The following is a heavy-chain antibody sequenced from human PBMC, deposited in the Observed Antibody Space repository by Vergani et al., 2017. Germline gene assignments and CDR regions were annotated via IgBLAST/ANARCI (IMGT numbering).Heavy chain of an antibody. D-gene: IGHD3-10*01. CDR2: IIPILGIA. CDR1: GGTFSSYT. Sequence: QVQLVQSGAEVKKPGSSVKVSCKASGGTFSSYTISWVRQAPGKGLEWMGRIIPILGIANYAQKLQGRVTITADKSTSTAYMELSSLRSEDTAVYYCARDQSSTMVRGVVYGMDVWGQGTTVTVSS. CDR3: ARDQSSTMVRGVVYGMDV. J-gene: IGHJ6*02. V-gene: IGHV1-69*08.